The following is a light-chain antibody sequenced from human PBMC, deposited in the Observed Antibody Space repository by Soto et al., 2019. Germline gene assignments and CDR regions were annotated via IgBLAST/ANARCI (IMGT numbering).Light chain of an antibody. CDR3: SSFTSSGTYV. Sequence: QSALTQPASVSGSPGQSIIISCTGSSSDVGGHNYVSWYQQHPGKAPKLMIYDVINRPSGVSLRFSGSKSGNTASLTIAGVQAEDEDDYYCSSFTSSGTYVFGTGTKLTVL. CDR2: DVI. CDR1: SSDVGGHNY. V-gene: IGLV2-14*03. J-gene: IGLJ1*01.